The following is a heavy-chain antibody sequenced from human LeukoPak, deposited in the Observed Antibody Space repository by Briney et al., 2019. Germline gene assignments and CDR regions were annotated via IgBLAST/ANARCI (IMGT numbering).Heavy chain of an antibody. CDR2: MYYSGST. J-gene: IGHJ5*02. CDR3: ARPYFYDSRIDP. D-gene: IGHD3-22*01. V-gene: IGHV4-30-4*01. Sequence: SETLSLTCTVSGGSISSGDYYWSWIRQPPGKGLEWIAYMYYSGSTYYNPSLKSRVTMSADTSKNQLSLKLSSVTAADTAVYYCARPYFYDSRIDPWGQGILVTVSS. CDR1: GGSISSGDYY.